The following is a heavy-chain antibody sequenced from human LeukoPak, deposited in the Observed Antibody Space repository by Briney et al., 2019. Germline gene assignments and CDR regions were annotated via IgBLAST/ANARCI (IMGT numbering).Heavy chain of an antibody. CDR2: ISGSGGST. CDR3: AGDLYSGSYNAFDI. Sequence: GGSLRLSCAASGFTFSSYAMSWVRQAPGKGLEWVSAISGSGGSTYYADSVKGRFTISRDNSKNSLYLQMNSLRAEDTAVYYCAGDLYSGSYNAFDIWGQGTMVTVSS. V-gene: IGHV3-23*01. J-gene: IGHJ3*02. CDR1: GFTFSSYA. D-gene: IGHD1-26*01.